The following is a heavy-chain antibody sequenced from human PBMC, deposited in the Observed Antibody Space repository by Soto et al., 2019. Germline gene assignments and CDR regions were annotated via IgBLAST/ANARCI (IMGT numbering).Heavy chain of an antibody. CDR2: IIPIFGTA. Sequence: SVKVSCKASGGTFSSYAISWVRQAPGQGLEWMGGIIPIFGTANYAQKFQGRVTITADESTSTAYMELSSLRSEDTAVYYCAREQGERGIVVVPAAIRPYYYYGMDVWGQGTTVTVS. V-gene: IGHV1-69*13. D-gene: IGHD2-2*02. CDR1: GGTFSSYA. J-gene: IGHJ6*02. CDR3: AREQGERGIVVVPAAIRPYYYYGMDV.